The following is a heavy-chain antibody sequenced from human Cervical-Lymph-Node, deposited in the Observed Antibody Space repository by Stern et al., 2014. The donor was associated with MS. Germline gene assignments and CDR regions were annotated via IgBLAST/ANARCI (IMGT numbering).Heavy chain of an antibody. D-gene: IGHD2-21*01. Sequence: EVQLEESGAELKKSGESLKSSCKTSGYKFINYWIAWVRQVPGKGLEWIGIIYPGDSDISYSPSFQAHVTMSVDRSITTAYLQWNSLKASDSGVYYCARWSVACDYWGQGALITVSS. J-gene: IGHJ4*02. CDR1: GYKFINYW. V-gene: IGHV5-51*03. CDR3: ARWSVACDY. CDR2: IYPGDSDI.